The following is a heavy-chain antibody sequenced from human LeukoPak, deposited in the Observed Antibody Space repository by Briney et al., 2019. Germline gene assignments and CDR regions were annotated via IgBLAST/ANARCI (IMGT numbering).Heavy chain of an antibody. CDR1: GGSISSYY. V-gene: IGHV4-59*08. Sequence: SETLSLTCTVSGGSISSYYWSWIRQPPGKGLEWIGYIYYSGSTNYNPSLKSRVTISVDTSKNQFSLELSSVTAADTAVYYCARHATHFDYWGQGTLVTVSS. CDR2: IYYSGST. J-gene: IGHJ4*02. CDR3: ARHATHFDY.